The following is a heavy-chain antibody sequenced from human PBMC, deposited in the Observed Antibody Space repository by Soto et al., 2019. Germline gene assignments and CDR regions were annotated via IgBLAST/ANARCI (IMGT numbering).Heavy chain of an antibody. D-gene: IGHD3-3*01. CDR2: ISAYNGNT. Sequence: ASVKVSCKASGYTFTSYAMHWVRQAPGQGLEWMGWISAYNGNTNYAQKLQGRVTMTTDTSTSTAYMELRSLRSDDTAVYYCARDLSITIFGVVFPGTYYYGMDVWGQGTTVTVSS. V-gene: IGHV1-18*01. J-gene: IGHJ6*02. CDR1: GYTFTSYA. CDR3: ARDLSITIFGVVFPGTYYYGMDV.